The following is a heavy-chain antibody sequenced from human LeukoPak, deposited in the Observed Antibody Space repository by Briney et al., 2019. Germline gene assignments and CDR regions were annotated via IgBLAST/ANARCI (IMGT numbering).Heavy chain of an antibody. CDR1: GYTFTNYW. J-gene: IGHJ4*02. CDR3: ARHPSGNSNSWSDY. V-gene: IGHV5-51*01. Sequence: GESLKISCKGSGYTFTNYWIACVRQMPGKGLEWMVIIYPGYSDTRYSPSFHGQVTLSVDKSISTAYLQWSSLKASDAAMYYCARHPSGNSNSWSDYWGQGTLVTVSS. D-gene: IGHD2/OR15-2a*01. CDR2: IYPGYSDT.